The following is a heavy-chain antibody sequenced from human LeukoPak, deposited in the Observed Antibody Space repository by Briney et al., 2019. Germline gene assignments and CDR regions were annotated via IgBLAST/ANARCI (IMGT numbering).Heavy chain of an antibody. CDR2: IYPSGST. CDR3: ARTGWLQFGAFDI. CDR1: DGSISNYF. J-gene: IGHJ3*02. Sequence: SETLSLTCTVSDGSISNYFWSWIRQPAGKGLEWIGRIYPSGSTNCNPSLKSRVTISVDTSKNQFSLKLSSVTAADTAVYYCARTGWLQFGAFDIWGQGTMVTVSS. D-gene: IGHD5-24*01. V-gene: IGHV4-4*07.